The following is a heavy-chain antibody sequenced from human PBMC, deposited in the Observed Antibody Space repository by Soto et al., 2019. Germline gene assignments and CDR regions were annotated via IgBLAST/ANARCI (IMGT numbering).Heavy chain of an antibody. CDR2: IRYSGSNK. Sequence: PGGSLRLSCAASGFTFSSYAMSWVRQAPGKGLEWVAVIRYSGSNKYYADSVKGRFTISRDNSKNTLYLQMNSLRAEDTAVYYCARDSGYGSFDYWGQGTLVTVSS. J-gene: IGHJ4*02. CDR1: GFTFSSYA. CDR3: ARDSGYGSFDY. D-gene: IGHD5-12*01. V-gene: IGHV3-30*03.